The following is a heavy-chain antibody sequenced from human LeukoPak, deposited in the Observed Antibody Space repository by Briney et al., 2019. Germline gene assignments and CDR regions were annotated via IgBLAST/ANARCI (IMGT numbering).Heavy chain of an antibody. V-gene: IGHV3-30*02. CDR1: GFTFSSYG. Sequence: PGGSLRLSCAASGFTFSSYGMHWVRQAPGKGLEWVAFIRYDGSNKYYADSVKGRFTISRDNSKNTLYLQMNSLRAEDTAVYYCAKAVRVGATSLGVYWGQGTLVTVSS. CDR2: IRYDGSNK. D-gene: IGHD1-26*01. CDR3: AKAVRVGATSLGVY. J-gene: IGHJ4*02.